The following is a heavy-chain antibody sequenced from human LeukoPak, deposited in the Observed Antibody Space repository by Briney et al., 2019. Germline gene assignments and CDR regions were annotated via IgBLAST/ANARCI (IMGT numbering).Heavy chain of an antibody. J-gene: IGHJ6*02. Sequence: KPSETLSLTCAVYGGSFSGYYWSWIRQPPGKGLEWIGEINHSGSTNYSPSLKSRVTISVDTSENQFSLRLTSVTAADTAVYYCARQHSTGDHYGMDVWGQGATVTVSS. CDR2: INHSGST. CDR1: GGSFSGYY. V-gene: IGHV4-34*01. CDR3: ARQHSTGDHYGMDV. D-gene: IGHD2-8*02.